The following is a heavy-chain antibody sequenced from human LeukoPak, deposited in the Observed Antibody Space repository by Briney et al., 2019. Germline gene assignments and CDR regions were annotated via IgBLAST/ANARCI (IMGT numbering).Heavy chain of an antibody. CDR3: ARGHDFWSGYYPYFDY. D-gene: IGHD3-3*01. J-gene: IGHJ4*02. CDR2: IKQDGSEK. V-gene: IGHV3-7*01. CDR1: GFTFSSYW. Sequence: GGSLRLSCAASGFTFSSYWMSWVRQAPGKGLEWVANIKQDGSEKYYVDPVKGRFTISRDNAKNSLYLQMNSLRAEDTAVYYCARGHDFWSGYYPYFDYWGQGTLVTVSS.